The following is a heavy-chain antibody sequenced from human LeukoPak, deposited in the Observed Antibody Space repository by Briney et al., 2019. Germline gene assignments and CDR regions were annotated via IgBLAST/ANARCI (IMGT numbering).Heavy chain of an antibody. CDR3: ARGKGEGDSGLGTEQDY. Sequence: SETLSLTCTVSGGSISSGDYYWSWIRQPPGKGLEWIGYIYYSGSTYYNPSLKSRVTISVDTSKNQFSLKLSSVTAADTAVYYCARGKGEGDSGLGTEQDYWGQGTLVTVSS. CDR1: GGSISSGDYY. D-gene: IGHD2-21*01. J-gene: IGHJ4*02. CDR2: IYYSGST. V-gene: IGHV4-30-4*01.